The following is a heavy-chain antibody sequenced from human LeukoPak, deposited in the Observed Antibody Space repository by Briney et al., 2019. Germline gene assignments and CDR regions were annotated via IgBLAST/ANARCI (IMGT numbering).Heavy chain of an antibody. CDR3: ARGLIAAAGTGDY. CDR1: GFTFSSYS. V-gene: IGHV3-21*01. CDR2: ISSSSSYI. Sequence: PGGSLRLSCAASGFTFSSYSMNWVRQAPGKGLEWVSSISSSSSYIYYADSVKGRLTLSRDNAKNSLYLQMNSLRAEDTAVYYCARGLIAAAGTGDYWGQGTLVTVSS. D-gene: IGHD6-13*01. J-gene: IGHJ4*02.